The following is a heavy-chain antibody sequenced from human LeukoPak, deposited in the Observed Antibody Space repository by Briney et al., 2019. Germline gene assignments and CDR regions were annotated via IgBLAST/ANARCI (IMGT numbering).Heavy chain of an antibody. V-gene: IGHV3-30*02. J-gene: IGHJ4*02. CDR3: AKDGPGTDYSGPGAFDY. D-gene: IGHD4-23*01. CDR1: GFTFSSYG. Sequence: AGGSLRLSCAASGFTFSSYGMHWVRQAPGKGLEWVAFIRYDGSNKYYADSVKGRFTISRDNSKNTLYLQMNSLRAEDTAVYYCAKDGPGTDYSGPGAFDYWGQGTLVTVSS. CDR2: IRYDGSNK.